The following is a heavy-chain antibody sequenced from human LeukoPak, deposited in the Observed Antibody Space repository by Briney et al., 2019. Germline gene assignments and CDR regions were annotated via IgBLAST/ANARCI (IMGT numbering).Heavy chain of an antibody. CDR1: GFTFDDYA. V-gene: IGHV3-9*01. J-gene: IGHJ3*02. Sequence: PGGSLRLSCAASGFTFDDYAMHWVRQAPGKGLEWVSCISSNSSNIGYADSVKGRFTISRDNAKNSLYLQMNSLRAEDTALYYCAKVNSAFGSGWYIGAFDSWGPRVMVSV. CDR3: AKVNSAFGSGWYIGAFDS. D-gene: IGHD6-19*01. CDR2: ISSNSSNI.